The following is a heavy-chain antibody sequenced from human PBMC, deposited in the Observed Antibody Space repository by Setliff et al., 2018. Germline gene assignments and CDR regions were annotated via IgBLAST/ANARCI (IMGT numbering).Heavy chain of an antibody. Sequence: KPSETLSLTCTVSGASVRSGPYYWSWIRQPAGKGLEWIGHSYIGGSANYNPSLKSRVTMSIDASKNQFSLKLNSVTAADMAVYYCAREQWLDPPGYYYMDVWAKGTTVTVSS. D-gene: IGHD6-19*01. J-gene: IGHJ6*03. V-gene: IGHV4-61*10. CDR2: SYIGGSA. CDR1: GASVRSGPYY. CDR3: AREQWLDPPGYYYMDV.